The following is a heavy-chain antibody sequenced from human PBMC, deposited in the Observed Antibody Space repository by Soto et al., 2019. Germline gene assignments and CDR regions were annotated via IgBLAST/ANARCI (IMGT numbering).Heavy chain of an antibody. CDR2: ISSNGGST. Sequence: GGSLRLSCAASGFTFSSYAMHWVRQAPGKGLEYVSAISSNGGSTYYANSVKGRFTISRDNSKNTLYLQMGSLRAEDMAVYYCARDPGGQQLVRGRRGSGNYYYYMDVWGKGTTVTVSS. CDR1: GFTFSSYA. D-gene: IGHD6-13*01. J-gene: IGHJ6*03. CDR3: ARDPGGQQLVRGRRGSGNYYYYMDV. V-gene: IGHV3-64*01.